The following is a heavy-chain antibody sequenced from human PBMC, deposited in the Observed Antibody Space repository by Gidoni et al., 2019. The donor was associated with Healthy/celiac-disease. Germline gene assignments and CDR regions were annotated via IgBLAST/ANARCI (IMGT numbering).Heavy chain of an antibody. Sequence: QLQLQESCPGLVKPSETLSLTRPVAGRSISSSDSYWGRVRQPPGKGLEWIGTIYYRWDTYYNPSLKSRVPISVDMSRNQFALWLTSVTAADTARYYCARDVRYSSSWSHFDYWGQGILVTVSS. D-gene: IGHD6-13*01. CDR3: ARDVRYSSSWSHFDY. CDR2: IYYRWDT. CDR1: GRSISSSDSY. V-gene: IGHV4-39*07. J-gene: IGHJ4*02.